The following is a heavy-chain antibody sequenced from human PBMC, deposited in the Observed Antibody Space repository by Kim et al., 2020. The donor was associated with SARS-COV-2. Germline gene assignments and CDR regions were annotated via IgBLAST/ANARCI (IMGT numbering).Heavy chain of an antibody. V-gene: IGHV4-59*01. J-gene: IGHJ4*02. CDR3: AREKRAYVGATHNGGFDY. D-gene: IGHD1-26*01. Sequence: KSRVTISVDTSKNQFSLKLSSVTAADTAVYYCAREKRAYVGATHNGGFDYWGQGTLVTVSS.